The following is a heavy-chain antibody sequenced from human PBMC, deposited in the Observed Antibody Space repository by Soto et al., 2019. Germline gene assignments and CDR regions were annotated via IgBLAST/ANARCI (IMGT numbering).Heavy chain of an antibody. CDR3: AKGNSDYYYDY. J-gene: IGHJ4*02. Sequence: GGSLRLSCAASGFTFSRYAMRRVRQAQGKGLEWESSVSVGGGSTYYTDSVKGRFTISRDNSNNTLYLQMNSLRAEDTAIYYCAKGNSDYYYDYWGQGTLVTVSS. CDR1: GFTFSRYA. V-gene: IGHV3-23*01. CDR2: VSVGGGST. D-gene: IGHD3-22*01.